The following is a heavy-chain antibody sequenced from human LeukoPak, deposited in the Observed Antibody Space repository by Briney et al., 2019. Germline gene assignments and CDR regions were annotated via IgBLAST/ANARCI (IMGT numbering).Heavy chain of an antibody. J-gene: IGHJ4*02. D-gene: IGHD6-13*01. CDR1: GFTFDDYA. V-gene: IGHV3-9*01. Sequence: SLRLSCAASGFTFDDYAMHWVRQAPGKGLEWVSGISWNSGSIDYADSVKGRYTISRDNAKKSLCLQMNSLRAEDTALYYCAKDLPAAATGLHYWGQGTLVTVSS. CDR2: ISWNSGSI. CDR3: AKDLPAAATGLHY.